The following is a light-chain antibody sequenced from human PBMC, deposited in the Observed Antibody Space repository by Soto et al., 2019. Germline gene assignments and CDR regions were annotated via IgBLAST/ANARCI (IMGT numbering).Light chain of an antibody. CDR2: EGS. CDR1: SSDVGSYNL. Sequence: QSALTQPASVSGSPGQSITISCTGTSSDVGSYNLVSWYQQHPGKAPKLMIYEGSKRPSGVSNRFSGSKSGNTASLTISGLRAEDEADYYCCSYAGSRDVVFGGGTKLTVL. J-gene: IGLJ2*01. CDR3: CSYAGSRDVV. V-gene: IGLV2-23*01.